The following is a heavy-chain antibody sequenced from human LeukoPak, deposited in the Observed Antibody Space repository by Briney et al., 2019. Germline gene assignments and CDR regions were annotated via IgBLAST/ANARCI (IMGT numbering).Heavy chain of an antibody. V-gene: IGHV4-34*01. CDR1: GGSFSGYY. CDR3: AKDRGGSYYCFDY. D-gene: IGHD1-26*01. CDR2: INHSGST. Sequence: SETLSLTCAVYGGSFSGYYWSWIRQPPGKGLEWIGEINHSGSTNYNPSLKSRVTISVDTSKNQFSLKLSSVTAADTAVYYCAKDRGGSYYCFDYWGQGTLVTVSS. J-gene: IGHJ4*02.